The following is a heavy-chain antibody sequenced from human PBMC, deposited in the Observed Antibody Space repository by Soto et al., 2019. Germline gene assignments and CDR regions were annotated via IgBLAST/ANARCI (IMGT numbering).Heavy chain of an antibody. J-gene: IGHJ4*02. D-gene: IGHD3-3*01. CDR1: GGTFSSYA. CDR2: IIPIFGTA. CDR3: VLAFDFGSGYFDS. Sequence: QVQLVQSGAEVKKPGSSVKVSCKASGGTFSSYAISWVRQAPGQGLEWMGGIIPIFGTAHYAQKFQGRVKITADKSTSTAYMELSSLRSEDTAVYYCVLAFDFGSGYFDSWGQGTLVTVSS. V-gene: IGHV1-69*06.